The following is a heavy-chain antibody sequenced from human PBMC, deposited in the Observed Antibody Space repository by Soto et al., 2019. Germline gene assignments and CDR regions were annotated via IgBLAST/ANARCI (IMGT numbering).Heavy chain of an antibody. CDR2: ISGSGGST. V-gene: IGHV3-23*01. CDR3: AKRTSVTGYYNDYFDY. J-gene: IGHJ4*02. CDR1: GFTFSSYA. D-gene: IGHD3-9*01. Sequence: GGSLRLSCAASGFTFSSYAMSWVRQAPGKGLEWVSAISGSGGSTYYADSVKGRFTISRDNSKNTLYLQMNSLRAEDTAVYYYAKRTSVTGYYNDYFDYWGQGTLVTVSS.